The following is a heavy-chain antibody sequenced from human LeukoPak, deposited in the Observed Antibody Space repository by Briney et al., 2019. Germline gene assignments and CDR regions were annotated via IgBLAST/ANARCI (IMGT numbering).Heavy chain of an antibody. V-gene: IGHV3-53*01. CDR1: GFTVSSNY. CDR2: IYSGGST. Sequence: GGSLRLSCAASGFTVSSNYMNWVRQAPGKGLEWVSVIYSGGSTYYADSVKGRFTISRDNSKNTLYLQMNSLRAGDTAVYYCASQTWDAFDIWGQGTMVTVSS. J-gene: IGHJ3*02. CDR3: ASQTWDAFDI.